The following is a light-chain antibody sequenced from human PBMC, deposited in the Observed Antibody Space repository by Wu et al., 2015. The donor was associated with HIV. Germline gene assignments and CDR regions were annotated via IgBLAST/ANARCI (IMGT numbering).Light chain of an antibody. V-gene: IGKV3-20*01. CDR1: QSVRDD. CDR3: QQYGSSPPYS. CDR2: GAS. J-gene: IGKJ2*03. Sequence: EIVMTQSPATLSVSPGERVTLSCRASQSVRDDLAWYQQKPGQAPRLLIYGASSRATGIPDRFSGSGSGTDFTLTISRLEPEDFAVYYCQQYGSSPPYSFGQGTKLEIK.